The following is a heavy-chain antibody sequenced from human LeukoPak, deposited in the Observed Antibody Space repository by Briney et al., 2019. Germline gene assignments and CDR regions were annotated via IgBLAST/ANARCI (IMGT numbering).Heavy chain of an antibody. CDR3: ARDHYGSGRYFDP. J-gene: IGHJ5*02. CDR1: GGSISSGDYY. D-gene: IGHD3-10*01. Sequence: SQTLSLTCTVSGGSISSGDYYWSWIRQPPGKGLEWIGYIYYSGSTYHNPSLKSRVTISVDTSKNQFSLKLSSVTAADTAVYYCARDHYGSGRYFDPWGQGTLVTVSS. CDR2: IYYSGST. V-gene: IGHV4-30-4*08.